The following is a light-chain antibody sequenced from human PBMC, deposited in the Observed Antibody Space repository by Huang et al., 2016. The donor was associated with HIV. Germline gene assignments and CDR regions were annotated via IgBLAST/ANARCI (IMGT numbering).Light chain of an antibody. CDR2: GAS. V-gene: IGKV3-15*01. Sequence: EIVMTQSPATLSVSPGERVTLSCRASQSVSSNLAWYQQKPGQAPRRLIYGASTRATGDLARFSGSGSGTEFTLTIRSLQSEDFAVYYCHQYNNRPWTFGQGTKVEIK. J-gene: IGKJ1*01. CDR1: QSVSSN. CDR3: HQYNNRPWT.